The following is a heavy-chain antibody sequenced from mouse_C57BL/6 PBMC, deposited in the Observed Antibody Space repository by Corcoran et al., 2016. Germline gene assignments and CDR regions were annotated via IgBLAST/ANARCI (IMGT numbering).Heavy chain of an antibody. CDR1: GYTFTDYY. J-gene: IGHJ2*01. CDR3: ARKGYYYGSSYVDY. Sequence: DVQLQQSGPELVKPGASVKISCKASGYTFTDYYMNWVKQSHGKSLEWIGDINPNNGGTSYNQKFKGKATLTVDKSSSTAYMELRSLTSEDSAVYYCARKGYYYGSSYVDYWGQGTTLTVSS. CDR2: INPNNGGT. D-gene: IGHD1-1*01. V-gene: IGHV1-26*01.